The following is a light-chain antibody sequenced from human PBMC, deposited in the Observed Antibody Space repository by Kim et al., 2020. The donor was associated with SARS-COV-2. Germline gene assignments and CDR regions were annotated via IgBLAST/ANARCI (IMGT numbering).Light chain of an antibody. CDR2: RNN. Sequence: QSVLTQPPSASGTPGQRVTIYCSGSSSNIGRNYVYWYQQLPGTAPKLLIYRNNQRPSGVPDRFSGSKSGTSASLAISGLRSEDEADYYCAAWDDSLSGWVFGGGTQLTVL. J-gene: IGLJ3*02. CDR1: SSNIGRNY. V-gene: IGLV1-47*01. CDR3: AAWDDSLSGWV.